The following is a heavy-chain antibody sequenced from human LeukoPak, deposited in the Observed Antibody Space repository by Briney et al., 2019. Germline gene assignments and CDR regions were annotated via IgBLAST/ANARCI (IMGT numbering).Heavy chain of an antibody. D-gene: IGHD2-2*02. CDR3: VRGKPATAIRPYFDY. CDR1: GFTVSSNY. J-gene: IGHJ4*02. Sequence: PGRSLRLSCAASGFTVSSNYMNWVRQAPGKGLEWVSVIYSDGTTFYSDSVKGRFTISRGNSENTLYLQMNSLRAEDTAVYYCVRGKPATAIRPYFDYWGQGTLVTVSS. V-gene: IGHV3-66*01. CDR2: IYSDGTT.